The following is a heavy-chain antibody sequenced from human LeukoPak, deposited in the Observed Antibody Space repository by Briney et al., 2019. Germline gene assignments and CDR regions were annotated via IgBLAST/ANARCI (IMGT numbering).Heavy chain of an antibody. Sequence: GGSLRLSCAASGFTFDDYAMHWVRQAPGKGLEWVSGISWNSGSIGYADSVKGRFTISRDNAKNSLYLQMNSLRAEDTALYYCAKDPDYYDSSGYTNWGQGTLITVSS. CDR1: GFTFDDYA. CDR3: AKDPDYYDSSGYTN. D-gene: IGHD3-22*01. CDR2: ISWNSGSI. V-gene: IGHV3-9*01. J-gene: IGHJ4*02.